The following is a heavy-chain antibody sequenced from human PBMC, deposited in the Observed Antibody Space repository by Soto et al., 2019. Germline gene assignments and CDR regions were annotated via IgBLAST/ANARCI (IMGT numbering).Heavy chain of an antibody. V-gene: IGHV1-3*05. CDR1: GYTFTSYA. D-gene: IGHD3-22*01. Sequence: HVQLVQSGAEEKKPGASVKVSCKASGYTFTSYAMHWVRQAPGQRLEWMGWINAGNGNTKYSQKFQGRVTITRDTTASTAYMELSSLRSEDTAVYYCARGSGYYYWDDYWGQGTLVTVSS. CDR3: ARGSGYYYWDDY. J-gene: IGHJ4*02. CDR2: INAGNGNT.